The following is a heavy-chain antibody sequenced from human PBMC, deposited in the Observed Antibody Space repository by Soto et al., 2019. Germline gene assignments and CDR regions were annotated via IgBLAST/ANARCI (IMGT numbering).Heavy chain of an antibody. CDR1: GGSISSGGYY. Sequence: TSETLSLTCTVSGGSISSGGYYWSWIRQHPGKGLEWIGYIYYSGNTYYNPSLKSRVTISEDTSKNQFSLKLSSVTAADTAVYYCARATYYYDSSGYSDRVLDYWGQGTLVTSPQ. J-gene: IGHJ4*02. CDR3: ARATYYYDSSGYSDRVLDY. V-gene: IGHV4-31*03. D-gene: IGHD3-22*01. CDR2: IYYSGNT.